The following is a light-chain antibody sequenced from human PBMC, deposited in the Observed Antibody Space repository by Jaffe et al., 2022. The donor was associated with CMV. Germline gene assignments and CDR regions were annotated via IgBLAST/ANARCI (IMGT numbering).Light chain of an antibody. CDR1: QSIGSY. CDR2: AAS. V-gene: IGKV1-39*01. J-gene: IGKJ4*01. Sequence: DIQMTQSPSSLSASVGDRVTISCRASQSIGSYLNWYQQTPGEAPKLLIFAASSLQSGVPSRFSGSGSGTDFTLTISSLQPEDFATYYCQQSYSTSALTFGGGTKVEI. CDR3: QQSYSTSALT.